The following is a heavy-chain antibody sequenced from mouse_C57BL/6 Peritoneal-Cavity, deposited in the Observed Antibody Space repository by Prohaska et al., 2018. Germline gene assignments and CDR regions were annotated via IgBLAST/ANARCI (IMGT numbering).Heavy chain of an antibody. CDR2: CNPTHSGT. D-gene: IGHD4-1*02. V-gene: IGHV1-18*01. CDR3: ARRGNWDEDWYFDV. CDR1: GYTFTDYN. Sequence: EVQLQQSGPELVKPGASVKIPCKASGYTFTDYNMDWVKQSHGKSLEWIGDCNPTHSGTIYNKKFTGKASLTVDKSSSTAYMELRSMTSEDTAVYYCARRGNWDEDWYFDVWGTGTTVTVSS. J-gene: IGHJ1*03.